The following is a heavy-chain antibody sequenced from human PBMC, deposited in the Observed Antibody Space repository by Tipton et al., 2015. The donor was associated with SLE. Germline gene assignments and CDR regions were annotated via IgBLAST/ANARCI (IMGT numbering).Heavy chain of an antibody. J-gene: IGHJ6*03. CDR1: GYSISRGFY. Sequence: LRLSCNVSGYSISRGFYWAWIRQAPGKGLEWIGYIYSGSSYFNPSLRSRVSMSIDKSKNQFSLTMTSVTAADTVVYYCARSRIGLEFNYVMYVWGKGPSVTVSS. CDR2: IYSGSS. CDR3: ARSRIGLEFNYVMYV. V-gene: IGHV4-38-2*02. D-gene: IGHD3-16*01.